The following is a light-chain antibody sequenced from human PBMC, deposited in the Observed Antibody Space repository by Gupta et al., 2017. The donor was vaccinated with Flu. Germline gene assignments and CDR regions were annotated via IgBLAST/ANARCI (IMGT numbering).Light chain of an antibody. CDR3: QQLNFYPLT. V-gene: IGKV1-9*01. CDR2: SAS. Sequence: DIQLTQSPSFLSASVGDRVTITCRASQGISSYLAWHQQKPGKAPKLLIYSASTLQSGVPSRFSGSASGTEFTLTIRRLQPEDFATYYCQQLNFYPLTFGGGTKVEIK. J-gene: IGKJ4*01. CDR1: QGISSY.